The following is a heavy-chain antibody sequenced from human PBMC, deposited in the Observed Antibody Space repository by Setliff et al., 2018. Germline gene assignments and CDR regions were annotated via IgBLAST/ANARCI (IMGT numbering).Heavy chain of an antibody. CDR2: INPNGDRT. J-gene: IGHJ4*02. CDR3: ARSTSWFSTNY. Sequence: GASVKVSCKTSGFTFTTFYIHWVRQAPGQGLEWTMMINPNGDRTTYAQKFQGRVTMTRDTSTSTVYMELSSLRSEDTAVYYCARSTSWFSTNYWGQGTPVTVSS. CDR1: GFTFTTFY. V-gene: IGHV1-46*03. D-gene: IGHD2-2*01.